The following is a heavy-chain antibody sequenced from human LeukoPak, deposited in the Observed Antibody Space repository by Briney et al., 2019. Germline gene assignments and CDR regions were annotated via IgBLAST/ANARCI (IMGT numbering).Heavy chain of an antibody. CDR1: GFTFSSYG. Sequence: TGGSLRLSCAASGFTFSSYGMHWVRQDPGKGLEWVAVISYDGSNKYYADSVKGRFTISRDNSKNTLYLQMNSLRAEDTAVYYCATTAGPYCSGGSCSIDYWGQGTLVTVSS. V-gene: IGHV3-30*03. CDR2: ISYDGSNK. D-gene: IGHD2-15*01. J-gene: IGHJ4*02. CDR3: ATTAGPYCSGGSCSIDY.